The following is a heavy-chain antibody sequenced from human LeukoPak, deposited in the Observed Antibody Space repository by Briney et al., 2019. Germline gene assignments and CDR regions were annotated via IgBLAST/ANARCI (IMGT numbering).Heavy chain of an antibody. D-gene: IGHD1-14*01. CDR1: GYSFTSYW. CDR3: ARTQPDYYGMDV. CDR2: IIPIFGTA. J-gene: IGHJ6*02. Sequence: KISCKGSGYSFTSYWISWVRQAPGQGLEWMGGIIPIFGTANYAQKFQGRVTITADESTSTAYMELSSLRSEDTAVYYCARTQPDYYGMDVWGQGTTVTVSS. V-gene: IGHV1-69*01.